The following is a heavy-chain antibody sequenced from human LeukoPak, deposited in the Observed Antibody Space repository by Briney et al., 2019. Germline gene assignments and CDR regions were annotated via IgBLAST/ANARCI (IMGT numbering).Heavy chain of an antibody. CDR3: ATGRAYCGGDCYPFDY. D-gene: IGHD2-21*02. Sequence: GASVKVSCTVSGYTLTELSMHWVRQAPGKGVEWMGGFDPEDGETIYAQKFQGRVTVTEDTSTDTAYMELSSLRSEDTAVYYCATGRAYCGGDCYPFDYWGQGTLVTVSS. J-gene: IGHJ4*02. V-gene: IGHV1-24*01. CDR2: FDPEDGET. CDR1: GYTLTELS.